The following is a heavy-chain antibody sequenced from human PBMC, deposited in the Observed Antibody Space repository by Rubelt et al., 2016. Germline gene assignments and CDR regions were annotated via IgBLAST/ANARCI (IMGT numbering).Heavy chain of an antibody. CDR2: SNPNSGGT. CDR3: ARGNSGYDYGLDY. J-gene: IGHJ4*02. Sequence: QVQLVQSGAEVKKPGASVKVSCKASGYTFTGYYMHWVRQAPGQGLEWMGWSNPNSGGTSCARNFQGRVTMTRDTSVSTAYMELSRLTSDDTAVYYCARGNSGYDYGLDYWGQGTLVTVSS. D-gene: IGHD5-12*01. V-gene: IGHV1-2*02. CDR1: GYTFTGYY.